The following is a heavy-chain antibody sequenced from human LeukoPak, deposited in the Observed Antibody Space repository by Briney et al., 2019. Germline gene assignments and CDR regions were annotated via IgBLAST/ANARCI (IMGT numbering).Heavy chain of an antibody. V-gene: IGHV1-69*06. CDR2: IIPIFGTA. Sequence: ASVKVSCKASGGTFSSYAISWVRQAPGQGLEWVGGIIPIFGTANYAQKFQGRVTITADKSTSTAYMELSSLRSEDTAVYYCARVPITMVRGVMVGRQFDYWGQGTPVTVSS. CDR3: ARVPITMVRGVMVGRQFDY. D-gene: IGHD3-10*01. CDR1: GGTFSSYA. J-gene: IGHJ4*02.